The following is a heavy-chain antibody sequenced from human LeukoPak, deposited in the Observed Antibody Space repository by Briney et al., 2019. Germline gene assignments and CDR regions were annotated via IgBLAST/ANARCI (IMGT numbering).Heavy chain of an antibody. J-gene: IGHJ4*02. V-gene: IGHV3-23*01. D-gene: IGHD6-19*01. CDR3: AKTTVGYSSGRYPGWPADC. Sequence: PGGSLRLSCEASGFIFNTYAISWVRQAPGKGLEWVSGICGSGGCTYYADSVKGRFTISRDNSKNTVYLQMNSLTADDTAVYYCAKTTVGYSSGRYPGWPADCWGQGALVTVSS. CDR2: ICGSGGCT. CDR1: GFIFNTYA.